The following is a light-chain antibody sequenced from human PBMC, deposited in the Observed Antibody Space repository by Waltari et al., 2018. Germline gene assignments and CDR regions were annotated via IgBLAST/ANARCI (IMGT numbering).Light chain of an antibody. J-gene: IGLJ3*02. CDR2: KTN. CDR1: SGSFSTTSY. CDR3: LVYMGSGIWV. Sequence: QTVVTQEPSLSVSPGGTVTLTCALSSGSFSTTSYPIRYQQTPGQAPLRLVYKTNTRASVVPDRLSGYILGNKVALAITGAQAEDESDYYCLVYMGSGIWVFGGGTKLTVL. V-gene: IGLV8-61*01.